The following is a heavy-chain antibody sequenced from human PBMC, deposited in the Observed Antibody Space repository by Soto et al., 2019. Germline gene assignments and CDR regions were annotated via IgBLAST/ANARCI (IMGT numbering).Heavy chain of an antibody. Sequence: GWSLSVSCAVSGFTFSNYSINLVRQAPGNGLEWLSDISNNSSFKYYADSVKGRFTISRDNAKNSLYLQMNSLRPEDTAVYYCAKDKGVFNWATSYFDYWGQGALVTVSS. CDR3: AKDKGVFNWATSYFDY. J-gene: IGHJ4*02. V-gene: IGHV3-48*01. D-gene: IGHD1-1*01. CDR2: ISNNSSFK. CDR1: GFTFSNYS.